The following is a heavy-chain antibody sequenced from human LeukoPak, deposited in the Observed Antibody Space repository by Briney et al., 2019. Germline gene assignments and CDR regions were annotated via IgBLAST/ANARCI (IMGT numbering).Heavy chain of an antibody. CDR2: VKEDGSEK. CDR1: GFTFSRYW. D-gene: IGHD2-15*01. J-gene: IGHJ6*03. Sequence: GGSLRLSCAASGFTFSRYWMSWVRQAPGKGLEWVANVKEDGSEKYYVDSVKGRLTISRDNAKNSLSLQIKSLRAEDTAVYYCARQKAVVVVAATPDEDYGDYVDYYYYMDVWGKGTTVTVSS. CDR3: ARQKAVVVVAATPDEDYGDYVDYYYYMDV. V-gene: IGHV3-7*01.